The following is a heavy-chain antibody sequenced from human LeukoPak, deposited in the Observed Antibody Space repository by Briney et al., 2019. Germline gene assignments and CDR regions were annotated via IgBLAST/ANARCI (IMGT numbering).Heavy chain of an antibody. D-gene: IGHD3-10*01. J-gene: IGHJ4*02. CDR1: GFTFSSYA. V-gene: IGHV3-23*01. CDR3: AKRGFGYYFDY. Sequence: GGSLRLSCAASGFTFSSYAMSWVRQAPGKGLEWVSAISGSGSSTYYADSVKGRFTISRDNSKNTLYLQMNSLRADGTAVYYCAKRGFGYYFDYWGQGTLVTVSS. CDR2: ISGSGSST.